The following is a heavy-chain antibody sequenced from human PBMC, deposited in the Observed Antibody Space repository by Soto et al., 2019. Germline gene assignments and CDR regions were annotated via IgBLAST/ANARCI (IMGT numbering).Heavy chain of an antibody. CDR3: TRALLGDSSGYYYYYYYGMDV. D-gene: IGHD3-22*01. J-gene: IGHJ6*02. V-gene: IGHV3-49*03. Sequence: PGGSLRLSCTASGFTFGDYAMSWFRQAPGKGLEWVGFIRSKAYGGTTEYAASVKGRFTISRDDSKSIAYLQMDSLKTEDTAVYYCTRALLGDSSGYYYYYYYGMDVWGQGTTVTV. CDR1: GFTFGDYA. CDR2: IRSKAYGGTT.